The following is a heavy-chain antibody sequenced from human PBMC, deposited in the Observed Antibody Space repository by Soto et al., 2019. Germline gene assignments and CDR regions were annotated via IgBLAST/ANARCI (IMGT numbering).Heavy chain of an antibody. D-gene: IGHD6-6*01. CDR2: IIPILGIA. CDR1: GGTFSSYT. V-gene: IGHV1-69*02. Sequence: QVQLVQSGAEVKEPGSSVKVSCKASGGTFSSYTISWVRQAPGQGLEWMGRIIPILGIANYAQKFQGRVTITADKSTSTAYMELSSLRSEDTAVYYCARGWEGSSEVFDYWGQGTLVTVSS. CDR3: ARGWEGSSEVFDY. J-gene: IGHJ4*02.